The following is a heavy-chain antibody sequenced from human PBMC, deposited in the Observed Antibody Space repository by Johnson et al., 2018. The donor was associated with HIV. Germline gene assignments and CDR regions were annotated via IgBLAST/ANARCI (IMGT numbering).Heavy chain of an antibody. Sequence: VESGGGVVQPGGSLRLSCAASGFTFSSYGMHWVRQAPGKGLEWVAFIRYDGSNKYYADSVKGRFTISRDNSKNTMYLQMNSLRAEDTAVYYCAKSPGKDHGGNSGGIDIWGQGTMVTVSA. V-gene: IGHV3-30*02. CDR2: IRYDGSNK. J-gene: IGHJ3*02. CDR3: AKSPGKDHGGNSGGIDI. CDR1: GFTFSSYG. D-gene: IGHD4-23*01.